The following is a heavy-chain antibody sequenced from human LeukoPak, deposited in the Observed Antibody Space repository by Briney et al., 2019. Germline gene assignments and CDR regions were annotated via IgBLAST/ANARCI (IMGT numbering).Heavy chain of an antibody. CDR2: ISGSGSST. D-gene: IGHD2-2*01. Sequence: GGSLRLSCSASGFTFTTYAMSWVRQAPGKGLEWVSAISGSGSSTYYADSVKGRFTISRDNSKNTLFLQMNSLRAEDTAVYYCARVVAMGVYCSSTSCYLGYSSGNDAFDIWGQGTMVTVSS. CDR3: ARVVAMGVYCSSTSCYLGYSSGNDAFDI. CDR1: GFTFTTYA. J-gene: IGHJ3*02. V-gene: IGHV3-23*01.